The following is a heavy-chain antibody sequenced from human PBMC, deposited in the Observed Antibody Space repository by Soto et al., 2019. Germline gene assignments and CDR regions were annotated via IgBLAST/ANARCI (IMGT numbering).Heavy chain of an antibody. J-gene: IGHJ3*02. CDR2: IYYSGST. V-gene: IGHV4-59*08. CDR3: ARALDIVATNAFAI. D-gene: IGHD5-12*01. CDR1: GGSISSYY. Sequence: PSETLSLTCTVSGGSISSYYWSWIRQPPGKGLEWIGYIYYSGSTNYNPSLKSRVTISVDTSKNQFSLKLSSVTAADTAVYYCARALDIVATNAFAIWGQGTMVTVSS.